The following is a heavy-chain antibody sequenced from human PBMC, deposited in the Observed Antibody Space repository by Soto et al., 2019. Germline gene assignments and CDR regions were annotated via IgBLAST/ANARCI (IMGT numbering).Heavy chain of an antibody. CDR2: ISSASSTI. CDR1: GFTFSSYI. D-gene: IGHD6-13*01. Sequence: EVQLVESGGGLVLPGGSLRLSCTASGFTFSSYIMNWVRQAPGKGLEWVSLISSASSTIFYADSVKGRFTISRDNAKNTLFLQMDSLRDEDTAVYYCARGSMVAGGTTPFDSWGQGSLVTVSS. CDR3: ARGSMVAGGTTPFDS. V-gene: IGHV3-48*02. J-gene: IGHJ4*02.